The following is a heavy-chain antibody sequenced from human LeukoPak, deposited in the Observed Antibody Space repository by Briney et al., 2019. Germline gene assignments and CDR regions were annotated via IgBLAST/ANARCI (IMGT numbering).Heavy chain of an antibody. V-gene: IGHV3-48*03. CDR2: ISSSGSTI. CDR1: GFTFSSYE. CDR3: ARDHGDYFQPPFDY. Sequence: GGSLRLSSAASGFTFSSYEMNWVRQAPGKGLEWVSYISSSGSTIYYADSVKGRFTISRDNAKNSLYLQMNSLRAEDTAVYYCARDHGDYFQPPFDYWGQGTLVTVSS. J-gene: IGHJ4*02. D-gene: IGHD4-17*01.